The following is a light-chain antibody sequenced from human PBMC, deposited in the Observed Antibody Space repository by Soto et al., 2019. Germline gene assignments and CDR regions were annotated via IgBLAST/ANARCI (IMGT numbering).Light chain of an antibody. J-gene: IGKJ5*01. V-gene: IGKV1-5*01. CDR1: QTISSW. CDR2: DAS. CDR3: QQSYMDPIT. Sequence: DIQMTQSPSTLSGSVGDRVTITCRASQTISSWLAWYQQKPGKAPKLLIYDASRLQSGVPSRFSGSGGGTDFTLSISSVQPEDFATYFCQQSYMDPITFGQGTRLEI.